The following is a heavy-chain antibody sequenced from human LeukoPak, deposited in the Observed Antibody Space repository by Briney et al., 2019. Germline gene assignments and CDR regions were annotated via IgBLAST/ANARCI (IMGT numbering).Heavy chain of an antibody. J-gene: IGHJ4*02. CDR3: ARARVGQLDY. Sequence: SQTLSLTCTVSGVSISSGGYYWSWLRQHPGKGLEWIGYIYYSGSTYYNPSLKSRVTISVDTSKNQFSLKLSSVTAADTAVYYCARARVGQLDYWGQGTLVTVSS. V-gene: IGHV4-31*03. CDR2: IYYSGST. CDR1: GVSISSGGYY. D-gene: IGHD2-2*01.